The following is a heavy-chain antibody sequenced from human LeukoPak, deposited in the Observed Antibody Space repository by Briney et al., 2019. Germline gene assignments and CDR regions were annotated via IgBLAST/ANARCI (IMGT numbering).Heavy chain of an antibody. Sequence: GGSLRLSCAASGFTFSSYAMSWVRQAPGKGLEWVSAISGSGGSTYYAGSVKGRFTISRDNSKNTLYLQMNSLRAEDTAVYYCARVSIAAAGTMAYWGQGTLVTVSS. J-gene: IGHJ4*02. CDR3: ARVSIAAAGTMAY. V-gene: IGHV3-23*01. D-gene: IGHD6-13*01. CDR1: GFTFSSYA. CDR2: ISGSGGST.